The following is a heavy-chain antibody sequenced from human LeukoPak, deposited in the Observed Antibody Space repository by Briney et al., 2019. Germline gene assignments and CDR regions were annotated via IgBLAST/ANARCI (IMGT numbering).Heavy chain of an antibody. CDR2: ISAYNGNT. CDR3: ARDRRAVAGTNWFDP. CDR1: GYTFTSYG. Sequence: WASVKVSCKASGYTFTSYGISWVRQAPGQGLEWMGWISAYNGNTNYAQKLQGRVTMTTDTSTSTAYMELRSLRSDDTAVYYCARDRRAVAGTNWFDPWGQGTLVTVSS. J-gene: IGHJ5*02. D-gene: IGHD6-19*01. V-gene: IGHV1-18*01.